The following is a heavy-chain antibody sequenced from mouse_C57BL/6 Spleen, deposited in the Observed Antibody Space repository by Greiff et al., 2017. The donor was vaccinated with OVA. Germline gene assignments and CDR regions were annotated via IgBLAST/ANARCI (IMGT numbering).Heavy chain of an antibody. D-gene: IGHD1-1*01. J-gene: IGHJ2*01. CDR3: ARHDGSRENYFDY. Sequence: EVMLVESGGDLVKPGGSLKLSCAASGFTFSSYGMSWVRQTPDKRLEWVATISSGGSYTYYPDSVKGRFTISRDNAKNTLYLQMSSLKSEDTAMYYCARHDGSRENYFDYWGQGTTLTVSS. V-gene: IGHV5-6*01. CDR1: GFTFSSYG. CDR2: ISSGGSYT.